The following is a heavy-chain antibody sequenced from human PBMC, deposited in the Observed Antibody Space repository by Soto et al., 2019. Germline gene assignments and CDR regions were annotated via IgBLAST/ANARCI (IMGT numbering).Heavy chain of an antibody. D-gene: IGHD3-10*01. CDR2: IYYSGET. J-gene: IGHJ6*02. CDR3: ARDQGGEFLKGSGMDV. Sequence: SETLSLTCTVSGDSISRYYWSWIRLSPGKGLEWIGYIYYSGETNYNPSVKSRVTISVDRTKNQFSLKLSSVTAADTAVYYCARDQGGEFLKGSGMDVWGQGTTVT. CDR1: GDSISRYY. V-gene: IGHV4-59*01.